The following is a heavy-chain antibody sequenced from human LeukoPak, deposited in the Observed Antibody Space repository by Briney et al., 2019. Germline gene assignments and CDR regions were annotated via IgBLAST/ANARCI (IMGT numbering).Heavy chain of an antibody. CDR3: ARAHPIAVAGYFDY. CDR1: GGSFSGYY. V-gene: IGHV4-34*01. D-gene: IGHD6-19*01. Sequence: SETLSLTCAVYGGSFSGYYWSWIRQPPGKGLEWTGEINHSGSTNYNPSLKSRVTMSVDTSKNQFSLKLSSVTAADTAVYYCARAHPIAVAGYFDYWGQGTLVTVSS. J-gene: IGHJ4*02. CDR2: INHSGST.